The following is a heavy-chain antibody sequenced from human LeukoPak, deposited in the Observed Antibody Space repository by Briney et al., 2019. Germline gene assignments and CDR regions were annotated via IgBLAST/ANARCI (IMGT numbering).Heavy chain of an antibody. CDR3: ATDTPFIVGASGGDGY. CDR1: GYTFTELS. CDR2: FDPEDGET. D-gene: IGHD1-26*01. Sequence: ASVKVSCKVSGYTFTELSMHWVRQAPGKGLEWMGGFDPEDGETFYAQKFQGRVTMTEDTSTDTAYMELSSLRSEDTAVYYCATDTPFIVGASGGDGYWGQGTLVTVSS. V-gene: IGHV1-24*01. J-gene: IGHJ4*02.